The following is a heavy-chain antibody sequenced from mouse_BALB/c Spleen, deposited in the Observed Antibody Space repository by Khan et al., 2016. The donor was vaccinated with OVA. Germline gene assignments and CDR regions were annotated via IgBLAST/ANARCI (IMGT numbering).Heavy chain of an antibody. CDR3: ARDGVNYVIDY. D-gene: IGHD2-1*01. CDR2: INTYTGEP. CDR1: GYTFTNYG. V-gene: IGHV9-3*02. J-gene: IGHJ2*01. Sequence: QIQLVQSGPELKKPGETVKISCKASGYTFTNYGMNWVKQAPGKGLKWMGWINTYTGEPTYAEELKGRFAFSLETSASTAYLQISNLKNDDTATXCCARDGVNYVIDYWGQGTTLTVSS.